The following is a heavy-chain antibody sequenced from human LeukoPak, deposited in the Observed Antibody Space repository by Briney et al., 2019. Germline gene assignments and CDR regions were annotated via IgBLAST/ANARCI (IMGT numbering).Heavy chain of an antibody. J-gene: IGHJ4*02. D-gene: IGHD5-12*01. Sequence: SVKVSCKASGGTFSSYAISWVRQAPGQGLEWMGGIIPIFGTANYAQKFQGRVTITADKSTSTAYMELSSLRSEDTAVYCCARGHGYSGYDWDYWGQGTLVTVSS. V-gene: IGHV1-69*06. CDR3: ARGHGYSGYDWDY. CDR2: IIPIFGTA. CDR1: GGTFSSYA.